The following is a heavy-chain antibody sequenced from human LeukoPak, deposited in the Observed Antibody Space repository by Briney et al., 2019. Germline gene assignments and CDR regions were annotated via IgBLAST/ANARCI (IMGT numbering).Heavy chain of an antibody. CDR3: PRADFIDAGPYLIGP. Sequence: ASVKASCKTSGYSFTDYYIHWVRQAPGQGLEWMGWINTKSGRTSSARKFQDRVTMTRDPSITTVYMDMAWLTSDDTAIYFCPRADFIDAGPYLIGPWGQGTLVTVSS. D-gene: IGHD3-3*01. CDR2: INTKSGRT. J-gene: IGHJ5*02. CDR1: GYSFTDYY. V-gene: IGHV1-2*02.